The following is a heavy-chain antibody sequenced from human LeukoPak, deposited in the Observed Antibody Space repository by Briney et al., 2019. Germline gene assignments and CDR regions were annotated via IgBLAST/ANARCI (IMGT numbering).Heavy chain of an antibody. D-gene: IGHD3-16*01. V-gene: IGHV4-59*01. Sequence: SETLSLTCTVSGGSISYSYWNWIRQPPGKGLDWIGYFYYSGTTKYNPSLKSRVTISVDTSKNQFSLNLRSVTAADTAVYYCAADSDDRGGSFDIWGQGTMVTVSS. CDR2: FYYSGTT. CDR3: AADSDDRGGSFDI. CDR1: GGSISYSY. J-gene: IGHJ3*02.